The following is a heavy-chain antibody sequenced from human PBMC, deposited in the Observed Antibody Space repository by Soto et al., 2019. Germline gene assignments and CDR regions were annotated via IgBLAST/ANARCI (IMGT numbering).Heavy chain of an antibody. CDR2: MNPKSANT. CDR3: ARSQSWETTVTPYYFDY. J-gene: IGHJ4*02. Sequence: ASVKVSCKASRYTFISYDINWVRQATGQGLEWMGWMNPKSANTGYAQKFQGRVTMTRNTSISTAYMELSSLRSEDTAVYYCARSQSWETTVTPYYFDYWGQGTLVTVSS. D-gene: IGHD4-4*01. V-gene: IGHV1-8*01. CDR1: RYTFISYD.